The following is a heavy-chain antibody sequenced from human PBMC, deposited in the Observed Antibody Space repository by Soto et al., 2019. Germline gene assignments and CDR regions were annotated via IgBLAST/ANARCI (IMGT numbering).Heavy chain of an antibody. D-gene: IGHD2-2*01. Sequence: GASVKVSCKASGYTFTSYDMNWVRQATGQGLEWMGWMNPNSGNTGYAQKFQGRVTMTKNTSISTAYMELSSLRSEDTAVYYCARLVPAASRSSYYYYYMDVWGKGTTVTVSS. CDR1: GYTFTSYD. J-gene: IGHJ6*03. CDR3: ARLVPAASRSSYYYYYMDV. CDR2: MNPNSGNT. V-gene: IGHV1-8*01.